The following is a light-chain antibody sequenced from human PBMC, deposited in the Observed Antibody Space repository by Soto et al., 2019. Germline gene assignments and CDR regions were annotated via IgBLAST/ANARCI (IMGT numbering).Light chain of an antibody. Sequence: EIVLTQSPATLSLSPGERATLSCRASQSVSSYFAWYQQKPGQAPRLLIYDASNMATGIPARFSGSGSGTDFTLTISSLEPEDFAVYYCQQRSNWPPYTFGQGTKLEIK. CDR1: QSVSSY. J-gene: IGKJ2*01. CDR3: QQRSNWPPYT. V-gene: IGKV3-11*01. CDR2: DAS.